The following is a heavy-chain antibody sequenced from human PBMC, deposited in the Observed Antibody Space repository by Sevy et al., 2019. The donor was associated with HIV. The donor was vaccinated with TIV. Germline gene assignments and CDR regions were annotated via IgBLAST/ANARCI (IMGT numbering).Heavy chain of an antibody. CDR2: ISLTHHTI. J-gene: IGHJ4*02. V-gene: IGHV3-11*01. CDR1: GFPFSTYY. CDR3: ARDPGYSSGWYVSHFDY. D-gene: IGHD6-19*01. Sequence: GGSLRLSCAASGFPFSTYYMTWIRQAPGKGLEWLAYISLTHHTIYYADSVKGRFTISRDNAKNSLYLQMNNLRAEDTATYYCARDPGYSSGWYVSHFDYWGQGALVTVSS.